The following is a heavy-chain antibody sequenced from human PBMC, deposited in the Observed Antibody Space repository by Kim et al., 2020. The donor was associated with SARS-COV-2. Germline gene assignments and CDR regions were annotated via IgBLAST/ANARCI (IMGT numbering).Heavy chain of an antibody. D-gene: IGHD3-22*01. CDR3: ARGDYYDSSGYYDTRDYYFDY. CDR1: GGSISSYY. Sequence: SETLSLTCTVSGGSISSYYWSWIRQPPGKGLEWIGYIYYSGSTNYNPSLKSRVTISVDTSKNQFSLKLSSVTAADTAVYYCARGDYYDSSGYYDTRDYYFDYWGQGPLVTVSS. V-gene: IGHV4-59*01. CDR2: IYYSGST. J-gene: IGHJ4*02.